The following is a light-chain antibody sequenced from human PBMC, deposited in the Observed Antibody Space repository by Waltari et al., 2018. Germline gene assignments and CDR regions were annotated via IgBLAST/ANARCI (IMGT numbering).Light chain of an antibody. CDR3: SSYTRSHTYV. Sequence: QSALTQPASVSGSPGQSITISCPGTSSHIGSYNFVSWYPQHPGKAPKLMIYEVSNRPSGVSTRFSASKSGNTASLTISGLQAEDEADYHCSSYTRSHTYVFGAGTKVTVL. V-gene: IGLV2-14*01. CDR2: EVS. J-gene: IGLJ1*01. CDR1: SSHIGSYNF.